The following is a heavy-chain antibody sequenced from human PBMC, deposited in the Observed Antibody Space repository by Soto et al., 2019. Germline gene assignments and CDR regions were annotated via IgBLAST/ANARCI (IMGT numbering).Heavy chain of an antibody. V-gene: IGHV3-7*01. CDR2: IKQDGSEK. Sequence: PGGSLRLSCAASGFTFGRYWMSWVRQAPGKGLEWVANIKQDGSEKYYVDSVKGRFTISRDNAKNSLYLQMNSLRAEDTAVYYCARDRYSYYDFWSGSLPYYYYGMDVWGQGTTVTVSS. D-gene: IGHD3-3*01. CDR3: ARDRYSYYDFWSGSLPYYYYGMDV. CDR1: GFTFGRYW. J-gene: IGHJ6*02.